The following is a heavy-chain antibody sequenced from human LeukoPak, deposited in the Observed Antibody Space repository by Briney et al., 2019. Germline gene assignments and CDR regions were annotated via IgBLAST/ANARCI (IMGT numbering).Heavy chain of an antibody. J-gene: IGHJ5*02. CDR3: ARVESKSRFWSGYNWFDP. CDR1: GGSISSGGYY. V-gene: IGHV4-31*03. CDR2: IYYSGST. D-gene: IGHD3-3*01. Sequence: SETLSLTCTVSGGSISSGGYYWSWIRQHPGTGLEWIGYIYYSGSTYYNPSLKSRVTISVDTSKNQFSLKLSSVTAADTAVYYCARVESKSRFWSGYNWFDPWGQGTLVTVSS.